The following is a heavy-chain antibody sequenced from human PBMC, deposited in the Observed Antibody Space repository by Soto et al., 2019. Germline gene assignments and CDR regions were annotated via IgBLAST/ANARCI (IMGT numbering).Heavy chain of an antibody. V-gene: IGHV1-18*01. CDR3: ARGRDGDY. Sequence: QAHLVQSGPEVKKPGASVKVSCKGSGYIFTSYGIAWVRQAPGQGLEWMGWISAHNGNTEYAQKFQGRVTVTRDTSTSTAYLELRSLRSGDTALNSGARGRDGDYWGQGALVTGSS. J-gene: IGHJ4*02. CDR1: GYIFTSYG. CDR2: ISAHNGNT.